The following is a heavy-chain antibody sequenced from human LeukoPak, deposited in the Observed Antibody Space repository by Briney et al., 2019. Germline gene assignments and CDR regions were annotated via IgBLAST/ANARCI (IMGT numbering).Heavy chain of an antibody. Sequence: SVTVSCKASGGTFSSYAISWVRQAPGQGLEWMGRIIPILGIANYAQKFQGRVTITADKSTSTAYMELSSLRSEDTAVYYCARTARRDGYKPLDYWGQGTLVTVSS. CDR2: IIPILGIA. CDR1: GGTFSSYA. D-gene: IGHD5-24*01. J-gene: IGHJ4*02. CDR3: ARTARRDGYKPLDY. V-gene: IGHV1-69*04.